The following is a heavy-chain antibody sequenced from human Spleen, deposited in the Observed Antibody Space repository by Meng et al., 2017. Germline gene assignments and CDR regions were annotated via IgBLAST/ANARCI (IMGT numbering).Heavy chain of an antibody. J-gene: IGHJ5*02. Sequence: GSLRLSCAVYGGSFSDYYWSWIRQPPGKGLEWIGEINHSGSTNYNSSLKSRVTISVDTSKNQFSLKLSSVTAADTAVFYCARGRGGYSTTVVQRWFDPWGQGILVTVSS. CDR2: INHSGST. D-gene: IGHD4-23*01. CDR3: ARGRGGYSTTVVQRWFDP. V-gene: IGHV4-34*01. CDR1: GGSFSDYY.